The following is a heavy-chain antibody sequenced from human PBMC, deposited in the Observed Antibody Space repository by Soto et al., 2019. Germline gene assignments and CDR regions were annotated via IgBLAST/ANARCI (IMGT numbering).Heavy chain of an antibody. CDR2: INLDGSEK. Sequence: EGQLVESGGGLVQPGGSLRLSCQVSGFTFRSYWMTWVRRAPGKGLEWVANINLDGSEKYYVDAVKGRFTISRDNAKNSLQLELRDLRANDTAVYYCARGAMAGNEVPGDWGQGTLVTVSS. V-gene: IGHV3-7*05. D-gene: IGHD1-1*01. J-gene: IGHJ1*01. CDR1: GFTFRSYW. CDR3: ARGAMAGNEVPGD.